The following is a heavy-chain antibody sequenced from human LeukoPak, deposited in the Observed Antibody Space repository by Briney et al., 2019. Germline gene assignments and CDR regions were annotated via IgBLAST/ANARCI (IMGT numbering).Heavy chain of an antibody. J-gene: IGHJ4*02. V-gene: IGHV3-23*01. D-gene: IGHD4-11*01. CDR3: AKESLTRPYYFDY. CDR2: ISGSGGST. Sequence: TGGSLRLSCAASGFTISSYAMSWVRQAPGKGLEWVSCISGSGGSTYYADSVKGRFTISRDIPKNTLYLQMNSLSAEDTAVYYCAKESLTRPYYFDYWGQGTLVTVSS. CDR1: GFTISSYA.